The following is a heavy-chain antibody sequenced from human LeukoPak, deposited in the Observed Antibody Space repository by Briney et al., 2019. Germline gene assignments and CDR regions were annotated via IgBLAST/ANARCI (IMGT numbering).Heavy chain of an antibody. CDR2: ISYDGSNK. CDR1: GFTFSSYG. CDR3: AKLGGGRVTTVTTDY. Sequence: GGSLRLSCAASGFTFSSYGMHWVRQAPGKGLEWVAVISYDGSNKYYADSVKGRFTISRDNSKNTLYLQMNSLRAEDTAVYYCAKLGGGRVTTVTTDYWGQGTLVTVSS. D-gene: IGHD4-17*01. V-gene: IGHV3-30*18. J-gene: IGHJ4*02.